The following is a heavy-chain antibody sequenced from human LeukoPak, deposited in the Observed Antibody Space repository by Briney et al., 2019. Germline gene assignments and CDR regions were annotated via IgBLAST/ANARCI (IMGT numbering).Heavy chain of an antibody. Sequence: ASVKVSCKASGYTFTGYYMHWVRQPPAQGLGWMGRINPNSGGTNYAQKFQGRVTMTRDTSISTAYMELSRLRSDDTAVYYCLRLVVPADRGFYYGMDVWGQGTTVTVSS. V-gene: IGHV1-2*06. J-gene: IGHJ6*02. CDR2: INPNSGGT. D-gene: IGHD2-2*01. CDR1: GYTFTGYY. CDR3: LRLVVPADRGFYYGMDV.